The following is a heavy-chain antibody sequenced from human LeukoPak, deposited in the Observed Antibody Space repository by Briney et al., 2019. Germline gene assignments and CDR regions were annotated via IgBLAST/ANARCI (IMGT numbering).Heavy chain of an antibody. CDR1: GFTFSRYW. V-gene: IGHV3-7*01. CDR2: IKRDGSEK. CDR3: AREVYFDY. Sequence: PGGSLRLSCAASGFTFSRYWMSWVRQAPEKGLEWVANIKRDGSEKYYVDSVKGRFTISRDNAKNSLYLQMNSLRAEDTAVYYCAREVYFDYWGQGTLVTVSS. J-gene: IGHJ4*02.